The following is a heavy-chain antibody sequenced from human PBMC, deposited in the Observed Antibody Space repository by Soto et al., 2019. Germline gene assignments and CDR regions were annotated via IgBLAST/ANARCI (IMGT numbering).Heavy chain of an antibody. Sequence: QVQLVQSGAEVKKPGASVKVSCKASGYTFTSYAMHWVRQAPGQRLEWMGWINAGNGNTKYSQKFQGRGTITRDTSASPAYMELISLRSEDTAVYYCARDNSRRQQLVLLDYWGQGTLVTVSS. CDR2: INAGNGNT. CDR3: ARDNSRRQQLVLLDY. V-gene: IGHV1-3*01. CDR1: GYTFTSYA. D-gene: IGHD6-13*01. J-gene: IGHJ4*02.